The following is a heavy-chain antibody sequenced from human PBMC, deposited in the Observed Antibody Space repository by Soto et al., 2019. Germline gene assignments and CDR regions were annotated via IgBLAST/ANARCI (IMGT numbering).Heavy chain of an antibody. D-gene: IGHD4-4*01. CDR2: IYSGGST. J-gene: IGHJ6*02. CDR3: ARDNYRRLVYYGMDV. Sequence: GGSLRLSCAASGFTVSSNYMSWVRQAPGKGLEWVSVIYSGGSTYYADSVKGRFTISRDNSKNTLYLQMNSLRAEDTAVYYCARDNYRRLVYYGMDVWGQGTTVTVSS. V-gene: IGHV3-53*01. CDR1: GFTVSSNY.